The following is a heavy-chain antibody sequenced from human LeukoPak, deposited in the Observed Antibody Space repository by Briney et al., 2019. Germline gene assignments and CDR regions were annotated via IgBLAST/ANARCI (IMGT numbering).Heavy chain of an antibody. V-gene: IGHV3-9*01. Sequence: GGSLRLSCAASGFTFDDYAMHWVRQAPGKGLEWVSGISWNSGSIGYADSVKGRFTISRDNAKNSLYLQMNSLRAEDTALYYCAKVLDGVYDSSGSTDAFDIWGQGTMVTVSS. D-gene: IGHD3-22*01. CDR2: ISWNSGSI. CDR3: AKVLDGVYDSSGSTDAFDI. CDR1: GFTFDDYA. J-gene: IGHJ3*02.